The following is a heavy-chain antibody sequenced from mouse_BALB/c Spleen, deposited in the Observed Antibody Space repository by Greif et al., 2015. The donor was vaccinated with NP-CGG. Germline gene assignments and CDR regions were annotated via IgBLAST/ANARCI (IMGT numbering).Heavy chain of an antibody. J-gene: IGHJ2*01. Sequence: EVKLVESGPDLVKPGASVEISCKASGYSFTGYYMHWVKQSHGKSLEWIGRVNPNNGGTSYNQKFKGKAILTVDKSSSTAYMELRSLTSEDSAVYYCARVIYYYGSRGYFDYWGQGTTLTVSS. D-gene: IGHD1-1*01. V-gene: IGHV1-26*01. CDR2: VNPNNGGT. CDR3: ARVIYYYGSRGYFDY. CDR1: GYSFTGYY.